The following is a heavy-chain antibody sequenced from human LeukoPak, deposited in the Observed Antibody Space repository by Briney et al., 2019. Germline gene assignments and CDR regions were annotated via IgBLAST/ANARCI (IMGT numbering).Heavy chain of an antibody. V-gene: IGHV4-59*01. J-gene: IGHJ5*02. Sequence: PSETLSLTCTVSGGSISSYYWSWIRQPPGKGLEWIGYIYYSGSTNYNPSLKSRVTISVDTSKNQFSLKLSSVTAADTAVYYCASRLAAGWFDPWGQGTLVTVSS. D-gene: IGHD6-25*01. CDR2: IYYSGST. CDR3: ASRLAAGWFDP. CDR1: GGSISSYY.